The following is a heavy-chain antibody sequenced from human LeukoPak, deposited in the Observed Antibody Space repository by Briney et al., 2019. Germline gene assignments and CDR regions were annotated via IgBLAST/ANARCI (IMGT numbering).Heavy chain of an antibody. Sequence: SETLSLTCTVSGASMTTYYWTWIRQPPGKGLEWIGYVYYSGSTNYNPSLKSGVTISLDTSKNQFSLKLTSVTAADTAVYYCARGLRWNDYWGQGTLVTVSS. CDR3: ARGLRWNDY. J-gene: IGHJ4*02. V-gene: IGHV4-59*01. CDR2: VYYSGST. CDR1: GASMTTYY. D-gene: IGHD4-23*01.